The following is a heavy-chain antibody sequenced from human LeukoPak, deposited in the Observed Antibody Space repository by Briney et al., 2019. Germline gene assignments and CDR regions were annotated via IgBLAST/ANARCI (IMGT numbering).Heavy chain of an antibody. CDR2: LTNSGGSGGVT. J-gene: IGHJ4*02. Sequence: SGGSLRLSCAASGFTLSTYAMSWVRQAPGKGLEWVSALTNSGGSGGVTYYADSVKGRFIISRDNSKSTLYLQLSSLRAEDTAVYYCAKAMSTDHYDSRGFYRVDFDSWGQGTLVTVSS. CDR1: GFTLSTYA. CDR3: AKAMSTDHYDSRGFYRVDFDS. D-gene: IGHD3-22*01. V-gene: IGHV3-23*01.